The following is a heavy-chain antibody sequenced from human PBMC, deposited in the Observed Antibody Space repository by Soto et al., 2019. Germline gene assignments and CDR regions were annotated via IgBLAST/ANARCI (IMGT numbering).Heavy chain of an antibody. J-gene: IGHJ6*03. CDR2: TYYRSNWYI. V-gene: IGHV6-1*01. D-gene: IGHD3-10*01. Sequence: QVQLQQSGPGLVKPSQTLSLTCAISGDSVSGDRAAWNWIRQSPWRGLEWLGRTYYRSNWYIEYAPSKQSQMTINPEPSRNQFSLQLNSVTPEETAVYYCATGMLIRGHHYYKDVWGQGTSVTVSS. CDR3: ATGMLIRGHHYYKDV. CDR1: GDSVSGDRAA.